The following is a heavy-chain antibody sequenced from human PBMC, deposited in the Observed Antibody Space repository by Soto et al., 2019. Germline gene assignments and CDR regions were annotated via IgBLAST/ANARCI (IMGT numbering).Heavy chain of an antibody. CDR1: GFSLSNYW. CDR3: VRIRRGDGYTFGY. V-gene: IGHV3-74*01. D-gene: IGHD5-12*01. J-gene: IGHJ4*02. CDR2: INIDGSTT. Sequence: EVQLVESGGAPVQPGGSLRLSCAASGFSLSNYWMHWVRQAPGKGLVWVSRINIDGSTTTYADSVKGRFTISRDNAKNTLYLQMNSLRDEDTAVYYCVRIRRGDGYTFGYWGQGTLVTVSS.